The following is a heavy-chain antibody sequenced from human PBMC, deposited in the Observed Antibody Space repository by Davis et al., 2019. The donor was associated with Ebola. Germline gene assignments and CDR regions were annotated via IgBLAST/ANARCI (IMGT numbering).Heavy chain of an antibody. V-gene: IGHV3-9*01. CDR3: ARGGFSGSYDAFDI. J-gene: IGHJ3*02. Sequence: PGGSLRLSCAASGFTFDDYAMHWVRQAPGKGLEWVSGISWNSGSIGYADSVKGRFTISRDNAKNSLYLQMNSLRAEDTAVYYCARGGFSGSYDAFDIWGQGTMVTVSS. D-gene: IGHD1-26*01. CDR2: ISWNSGSI. CDR1: GFTFDDYA.